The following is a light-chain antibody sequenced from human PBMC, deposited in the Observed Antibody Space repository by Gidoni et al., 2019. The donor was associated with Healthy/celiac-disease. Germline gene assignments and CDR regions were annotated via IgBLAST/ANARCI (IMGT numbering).Light chain of an antibody. CDR1: QSISSY. CDR3: QQSYSTPWT. J-gene: IGKJ1*01. Sequence: QSPSSLSASVGDRVTITCRASQSISSYLNWYQQKPGKAPKLLIYAASSLQSGVPSRFSGSGSGTDFTLTISSLQPEDFATYYSQQSYSTPWTFGQGTKVEIK. CDR2: AAS. V-gene: IGKV1-39*01.